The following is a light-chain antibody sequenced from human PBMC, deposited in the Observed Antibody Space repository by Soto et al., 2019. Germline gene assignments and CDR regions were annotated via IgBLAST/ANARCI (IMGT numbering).Light chain of an antibody. CDR3: SSFTSSNTYV. CDR2: NVN. V-gene: IGLV2-14*01. J-gene: IGLJ1*01. CDR1: SSDVGSYNH. Sequence: QCALHRAASVSGDAGECISLSCPGTSSDVGSYNHVSWYQQHPGEVPKLIIFNVNDRPSGVSNRFSGSKSGNTASLTISGLQAEDEDDYYCSSFTSSNTYVFGTGTKVTVL.